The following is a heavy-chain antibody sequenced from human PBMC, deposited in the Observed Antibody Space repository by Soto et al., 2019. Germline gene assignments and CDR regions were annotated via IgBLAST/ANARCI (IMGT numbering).Heavy chain of an antibody. Sequence: GESLKISCKASGYSFTSYWINWVRQMPGKGLEWVGNIDPSDSYTNYSPSFQGHVTISTDKSISTAYLQWSSLKASDTAMYYCARHGTMTGTTYYFDYWGQGTLVTVSS. J-gene: IGHJ4*02. D-gene: IGHD1-20*01. V-gene: IGHV5-10-1*01. CDR3: ARHGTMTGTTYYFDY. CDR2: IDPSDSYT. CDR1: GYSFTSYW.